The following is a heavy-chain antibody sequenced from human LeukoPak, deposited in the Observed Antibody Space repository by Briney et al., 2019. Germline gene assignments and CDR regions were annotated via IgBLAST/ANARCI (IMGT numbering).Heavy chain of an antibody. J-gene: IGHJ4*02. V-gene: IGHV3-64*01. CDR2: ISSNGGST. Sequence: GGSLRLSCAASGFTFSSYAMHWVRQAPGKGLEYVSAISSNGGSTYYANSVKGRFTISRDNSKNTLYLQMNSLRAEDTAVYYCAKDQATVFGYFTYWGQGTLVTVSS. CDR3: AKDQATVFGYFTY. D-gene: IGHD3-3*01. CDR1: GFTFSSYA.